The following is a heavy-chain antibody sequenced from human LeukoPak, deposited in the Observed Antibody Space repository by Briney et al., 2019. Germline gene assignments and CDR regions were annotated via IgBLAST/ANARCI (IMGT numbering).Heavy chain of an antibody. V-gene: IGHV4-34*01. CDR2: INHSGST. CDR3: ARCPWDDYVWWSYRYSGYYGMDV. J-gene: IGHJ6*04. D-gene: IGHD3-16*02. Sequence: SETLSLTCAVYGGSFSGYYWSWIRQPPGKGLEWIGEINHSGSTNYNPSLKSRVTISVDTSKNQFSLKLSSVTAADTAVYYCARCPWDDYVWWSYRYSGYYGMDVWGKGTTVTVSS. CDR1: GGSFSGYY.